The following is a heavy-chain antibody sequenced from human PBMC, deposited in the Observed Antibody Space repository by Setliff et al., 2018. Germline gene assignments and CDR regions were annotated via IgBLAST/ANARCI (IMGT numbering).Heavy chain of an antibody. CDR2: IRADNGNT. CDR1: GYTFTSHG. Sequence: ASVKVSCKASGYTFTSHGLSWVRQAPGQGLEWMGWIRADNGNTNYAQKFEGRVTISMDTSKNQFSLKVSSVTAADTAVYYCARSFSRREKFLLDYWGQGALVTVSS. V-gene: IGHV1-18*01. J-gene: IGHJ4*02. CDR3: ARSFSRREKFLLDY.